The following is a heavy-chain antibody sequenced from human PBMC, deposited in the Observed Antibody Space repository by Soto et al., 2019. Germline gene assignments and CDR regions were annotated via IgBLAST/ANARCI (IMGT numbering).Heavy chain of an antibody. J-gene: IGHJ6*02. V-gene: IGHV4-30-4*01. CDR2: IYYSGST. Sequence: SETLSLTYTVSGGSISSGDYYWSWIRQPPGKGLEWIGYIYYSGSTYYNPSLKSRVTISVDTSKNQFSLKLSSVTAADTAVYYCARDGSGSYADYYGMDVWGQGTTVTVSS. CDR1: GGSISSGDYY. D-gene: IGHD3-10*01. CDR3: ARDGSGSYADYYGMDV.